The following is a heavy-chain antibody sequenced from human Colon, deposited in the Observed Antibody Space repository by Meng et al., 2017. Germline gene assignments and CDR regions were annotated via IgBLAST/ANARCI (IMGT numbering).Heavy chain of an antibody. Sequence: QVPLQESGPGQVKHSQTLSLTCTVSGGSISNGFFFWILIRQHPLKGLEWIGSVSHTGSTSYNPSIQSLVTISRDTPKNQFSLNLTSVTAADTAVYFCARGSGTLRHFDYWGQGTLVTVSS. D-gene: IGHD1-26*01. V-gene: IGHV4-31*01. CDR1: GGSISNGFFF. J-gene: IGHJ4*02. CDR3: ARGSGTLRHFDY. CDR2: VSHTGST.